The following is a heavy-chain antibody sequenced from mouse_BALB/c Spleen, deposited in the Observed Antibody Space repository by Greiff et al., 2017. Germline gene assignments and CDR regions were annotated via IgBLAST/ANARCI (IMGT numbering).Heavy chain of an antibody. CDR2: ILPGSGST. CDR3: ARDGNSVYAMDY. D-gene: IGHD2-1*01. CDR1: GYTFSSYW. J-gene: IGHJ4*01. Sequence: QVQLQQSGAELMKPGASVKISCKATGYTFSSYWIEWVKQRPGHGLEWIGEILPGSGSTNYNEKFKGKATFTADTSSNTAYMQLSSLTSEDSAVYYCARDGNSVYAMDYWGQGTSFTVSS. V-gene: IGHV1-9*01.